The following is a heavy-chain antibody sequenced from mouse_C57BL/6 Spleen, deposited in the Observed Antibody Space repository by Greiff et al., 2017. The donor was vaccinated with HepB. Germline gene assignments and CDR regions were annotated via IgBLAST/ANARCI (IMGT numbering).Heavy chain of an antibody. V-gene: IGHV1-72*01. CDR1: GYTFTSYW. J-gene: IGHJ4*01. D-gene: IGHD1-1*01. CDR2: IDPNSGGT. CDR3: ARPLRYDAMDY. Sequence: QVQLKQPGAELVKPGASVKLSCKASGYTFTSYWMHWVKQRPGRGLEWIGRIDPNSGGTKYNEKFKSKATLTVDKPSSTAYMQLSSLTSEDSAVYYCARPLRYDAMDYWGQGTSVTVSS.